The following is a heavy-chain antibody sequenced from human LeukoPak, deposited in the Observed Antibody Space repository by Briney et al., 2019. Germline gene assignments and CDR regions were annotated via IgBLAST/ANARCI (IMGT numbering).Heavy chain of an antibody. CDR2: INPSGGKT. J-gene: IGHJ4*02. CDR1: GYNFTSYY. Sequence: GASVKLSCKASGYNFTSYYMHWVRQAPGQRLEWMGIINPSGGKTSYVQKFQDRVTMTRDTSTSTVHMELSSLSSEDTAIYYCARDLSTARTGNPLDYWGQGSLVTVSS. V-gene: IGHV1-46*01. D-gene: IGHD3/OR15-3a*01. CDR3: ARDLSTARTGNPLDY.